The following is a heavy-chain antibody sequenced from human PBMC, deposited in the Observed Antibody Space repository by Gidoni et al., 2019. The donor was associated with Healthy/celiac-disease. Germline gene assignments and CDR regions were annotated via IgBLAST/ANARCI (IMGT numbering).Heavy chain of an antibody. V-gene: IGHV1-2*04. CDR1: GYTFTGYY. CDR2: INPNRGGT. D-gene: IGHD1-7*01. J-gene: IGHJ6*02. CDR3: ARDLRTGTTRVGSGYYYYGMDV. Sequence: QVQLVQSGAEVKKPGASVKVSCKASGYTFTGYYLHWVRQAPGQVLEWMGWINPNRGGTNYAQKFQGWVTMTRDTSISTAYMELSRLRSDDRAVYYCARDLRTGTTRVGSGYYYYGMDVWGQGTTVTVSS.